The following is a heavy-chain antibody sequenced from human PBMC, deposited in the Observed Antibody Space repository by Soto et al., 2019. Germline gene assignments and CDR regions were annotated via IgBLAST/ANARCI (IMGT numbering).Heavy chain of an antibody. Sequence: GASVKVSCKASGYTFTGYYMHWVRQAPGQGLEWMGWINPNSGGTNYAQKFQGWVTMTRDTSISTAYMELSRLRSDDTAVYYCARDKDPGKQQLEDWGQGTLVTVSS. CDR1: GYTFTGYY. CDR3: ARDKDPGKQQLED. J-gene: IGHJ4*02. CDR2: INPNSGGT. V-gene: IGHV1-2*04. D-gene: IGHD6-13*01.